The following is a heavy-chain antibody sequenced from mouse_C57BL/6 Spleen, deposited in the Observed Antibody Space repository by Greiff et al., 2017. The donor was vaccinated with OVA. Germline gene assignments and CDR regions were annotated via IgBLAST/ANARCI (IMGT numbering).Heavy chain of an antibody. Sequence: EVKVVESGGDLVKPGGSLKLSCAASGFTFSSYGMSWVRQTPDKRLEWVATISSGGSYTYYPDSVKGRFTISRDNAKNTLYLQMSSLKSEDTAMYYCARRDDYDPSWFAYWGQGTLVTVSA. D-gene: IGHD2-4*01. CDR1: GFTFSSYG. CDR2: ISSGGSYT. V-gene: IGHV5-6*02. J-gene: IGHJ3*01. CDR3: ARRDDYDPSWFAY.